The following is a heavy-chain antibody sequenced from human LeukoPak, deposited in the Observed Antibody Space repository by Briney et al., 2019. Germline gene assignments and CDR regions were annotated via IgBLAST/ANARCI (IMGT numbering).Heavy chain of an antibody. Sequence: SETLSLTCTVSGGSISSYYWSWIRQPPGKGLEWIGYIYYSGSTNYNPSLKSRVTISVDTSKNQFSLKLSSVTAADTAVYYCARQWLARGGKPLDAFDIWGQGTMVTVSS. V-gene: IGHV4-59*01. J-gene: IGHJ3*02. CDR3: ARQWLARGGKPLDAFDI. CDR1: GGSISSYY. D-gene: IGHD6-19*01. CDR2: IYYSGST.